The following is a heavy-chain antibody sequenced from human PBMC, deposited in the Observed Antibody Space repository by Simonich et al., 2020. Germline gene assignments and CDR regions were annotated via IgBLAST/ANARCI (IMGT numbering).Heavy chain of an antibody. CDR1: GFTFSSYS. Sequence: EVQLVESGGGLVKPGGSLRLSCAASGFTFSSYSMNWVLQAPGKRLEWVSSISSSSSYKYYADSVKGRFTISRDNAKNSLYLQMNSLRAEETAVYYCARANERDYWGQGTLVTVSS. CDR3: ARANERDY. V-gene: IGHV3-21*01. D-gene: IGHD1-1*01. CDR2: ISSSSSYK. J-gene: IGHJ4*02.